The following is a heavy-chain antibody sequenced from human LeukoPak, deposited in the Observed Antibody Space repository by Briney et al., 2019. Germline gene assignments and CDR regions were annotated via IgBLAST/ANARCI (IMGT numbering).Heavy chain of an antibody. J-gene: IGHJ4*02. CDR3: ARGSMVDY. CDR2: INHSGSA. CDR1: GGSFSGYY. D-gene: IGHD2/OR15-2a*01. Sequence: SETLSLTCAVYGGSFSGYYWSWIRQPPGKGLEWIGEINHSGSANYNPSLKSRVTISVDTSKNQFSLKLSSVTAADTAVYYCARGSMVDYWGQGTLVTVSS. V-gene: IGHV4-34*01.